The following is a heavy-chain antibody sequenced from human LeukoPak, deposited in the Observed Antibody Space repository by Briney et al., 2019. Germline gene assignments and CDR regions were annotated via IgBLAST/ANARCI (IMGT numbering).Heavy chain of an antibody. CDR2: IWHDGNRQ. D-gene: IGHD4-11*01. CDR3: ARDLNSNNSNPGWFDP. CDR1: GFTFTTYG. J-gene: IGHJ5*02. Sequence: GGSLRLSRAPSGFTFTTYGIHFVRQAPGKGLEWVALIWHDGNRQYYADSVKGRFTITRDDSKSTVSLQMNSLRAEDTAIYYCARDLNSNNSNPGWFDPWGQGTLVTVSS. V-gene: IGHV3-33*01.